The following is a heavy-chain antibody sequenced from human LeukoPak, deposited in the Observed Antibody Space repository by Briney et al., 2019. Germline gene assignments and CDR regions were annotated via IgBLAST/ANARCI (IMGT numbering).Heavy chain of an antibody. CDR1: GGSISSGDYY. D-gene: IGHD1-26*01. CDR3: ARWTGGSYFFDY. J-gene: IGHJ4*02. Sequence: PSQTLSLTCTVSGGSISSGDYYWSWIRQPPGKGLEWIGYIYYSGSTYYNPSLKSRVTISVDTSKNQFSLKLSSVTAADTAVYYCARWTGGSYFFDYWGQGTLVTVSS. CDR2: IYYSGST. V-gene: IGHV4-30-4*01.